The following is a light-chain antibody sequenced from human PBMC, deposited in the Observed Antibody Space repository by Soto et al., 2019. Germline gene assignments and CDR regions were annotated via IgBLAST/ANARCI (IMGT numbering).Light chain of an antibody. CDR3: SSYTSTTTRV. V-gene: IGLV2-14*01. CDR1: SSDVGGYNY. Sequence: QSALTQPASVSGSPGQSITISCTGTSSDVGGYNYVSWYQQHPGKVPKLLIYEVSNRPSGISIRFSGSKSGNTAYLTISGLQAEDEADYYCSSYTSTTTRVFGGGTKLTVL. J-gene: IGLJ2*01. CDR2: EVS.